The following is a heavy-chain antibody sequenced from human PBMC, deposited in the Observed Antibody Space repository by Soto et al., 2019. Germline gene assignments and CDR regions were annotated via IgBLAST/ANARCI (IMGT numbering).Heavy chain of an antibody. CDR1: GGSISSYY. D-gene: IGHD2-21*02. CDR3: ARLGPRGDSTWFDP. J-gene: IGHJ5*02. CDR2: IYYSGST. Sequence: QVQLQESGPGLVKPSETLSLTCTVSGGSISSYYWSWIRQPPGKGLEWIGYIYYSGSTNYNPSLKSRVTISVDTSKNQFSLNLSSVTAADTAVYYWARLGPRGDSTWFDPWGQGTLVTVSS. V-gene: IGHV4-59*08.